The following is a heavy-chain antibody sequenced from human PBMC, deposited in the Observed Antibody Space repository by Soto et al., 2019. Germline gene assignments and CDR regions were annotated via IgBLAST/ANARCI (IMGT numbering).Heavy chain of an antibody. CDR2: IYYTGST. CDR1: GGSISSYY. V-gene: IGHV4-59*01. Sequence: QVQLQESGPGLVKPSDTLSLTCTVSGGSISSYYWSWIRQPPGKGLEWIAYIYYTGSTNYNPSLKSRVTLSADTSKNQFSLKLSSVTAADTAMYYCARVDSSGSYFDSWGQGTLVTVSS. D-gene: IGHD3-22*01. J-gene: IGHJ4*02. CDR3: ARVDSSGSYFDS.